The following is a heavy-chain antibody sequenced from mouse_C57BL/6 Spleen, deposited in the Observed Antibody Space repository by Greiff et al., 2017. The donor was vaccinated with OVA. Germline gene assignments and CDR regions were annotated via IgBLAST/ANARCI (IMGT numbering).Heavy chain of an antibody. D-gene: IGHD2-5*01. Sequence: QVQLQQSGPELVKPGASVKISCKASGYSFTSYYIHWVKQRPGPGLEWIGWIYPGSGNTKYNEKFKGKATLTSDTSSSTAYMQLSSLTSEDSAVYYCARRGYSNYDAMDYWGQGTSVTVSS. J-gene: IGHJ4*01. CDR1: GYSFTSYY. CDR2: IYPGSGNT. CDR3: ARRGYSNYDAMDY. V-gene: IGHV1-66*01.